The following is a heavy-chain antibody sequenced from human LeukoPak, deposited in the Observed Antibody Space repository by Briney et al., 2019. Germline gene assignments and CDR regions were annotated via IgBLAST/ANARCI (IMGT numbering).Heavy chain of an antibody. CDR2: IYYSGST. V-gene: IGHV4-39*01. D-gene: IGHD3-16*02. CDR3: ARTIMITFGGVIAYYMDV. J-gene: IGHJ6*03. Sequence: SETLSLTRTVSGGSISGSSYYWGWIRQPPGKGLEWIGSIYYSGSTYYNPSLKSRVTISVDTSKNQFSLKLSSVTAADTAVYYCARTIMITFGGVIAYYMDVWGKGTTVTASS. CDR1: GGSISGSSYY.